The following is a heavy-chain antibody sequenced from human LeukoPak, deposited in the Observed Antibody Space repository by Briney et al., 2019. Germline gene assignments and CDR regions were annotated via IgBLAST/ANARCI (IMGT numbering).Heavy chain of an antibody. CDR2: IYYRGST. J-gene: IGHJ5*02. CDR1: GGSISSYY. Sequence: SETLSLTCTVSGGSISSYYWSWIRQPPGKGLEWIGYIYYRGSTNYNPSLKSRVTISVDTSKNQFSLKLSSVTAADTAVYYCAREVYCSGGSCYTTVSFDPWGQGALVTVSS. CDR3: AREVYCSGGSCYTTVSFDP. D-gene: IGHD2-15*01. V-gene: IGHV4-59*12.